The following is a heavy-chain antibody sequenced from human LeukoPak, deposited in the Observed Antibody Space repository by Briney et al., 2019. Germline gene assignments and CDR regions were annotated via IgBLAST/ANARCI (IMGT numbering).Heavy chain of an antibody. CDR3: ARAKPAAIRDYYYYMDV. CDR2: IYTSGST. Sequence: SETLSLTCTVSGGSISSGSYYWSWIRQPAGKGLEWIGRIYTSGSTNYNPYLKSRVTISVDTSKNQFSLKLSSVTAADTAVYYCARAKPAAIRDYYYYMDVWGKGTTVTVSS. CDR1: GGSISSGSYY. D-gene: IGHD2-2*01. V-gene: IGHV4-61*02. J-gene: IGHJ6*03.